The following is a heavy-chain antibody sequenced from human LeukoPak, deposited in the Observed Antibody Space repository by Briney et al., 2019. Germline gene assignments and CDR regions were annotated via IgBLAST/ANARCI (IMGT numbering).Heavy chain of an antibody. CDR1: GCTLSSYT. CDR3: AREEYGSEGDYFDY. CDR2: IIPILGIA. J-gene: IGHJ4*02. D-gene: IGHD3-10*01. V-gene: IGHV1-69*04. Sequence: SVKVSCKASGCTLSSYTISWVRQAPGQGLEWMGRIIPILGIANYAQKFQGRVTITADKSTSTAYMELSSLRSEDTAVYYCAREEYGSEGDYFDYWGQGTLVTVSS.